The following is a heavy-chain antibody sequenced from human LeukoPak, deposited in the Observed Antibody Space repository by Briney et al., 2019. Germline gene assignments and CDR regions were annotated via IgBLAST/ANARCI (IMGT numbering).Heavy chain of an antibody. V-gene: IGHV3-30*04. CDR1: GFTFSSYA. Sequence: PGGSLRLSCAASGFTFSSYAMHWVRQAPGKGLEWVAVISHDGSNKYYADSVKGRFTISRDNSKNTLYLQMNSLRAEDTAVYYCAREAYYDSSNDYWGQGTLVTVSS. CDR2: ISHDGSNK. J-gene: IGHJ4*02. D-gene: IGHD3-22*01. CDR3: AREAYYDSSNDY.